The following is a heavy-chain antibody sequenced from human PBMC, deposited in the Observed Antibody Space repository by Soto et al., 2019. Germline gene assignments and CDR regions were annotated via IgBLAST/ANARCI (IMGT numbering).Heavy chain of an antibody. D-gene: IGHD3-10*01. CDR3: ARGLNYGSGSYYSTGYYYYGMDV. V-gene: IGHV4-34*01. J-gene: IGHJ6*02. CDR1: GGSFSGHY. CDR2: INHSGST. Sequence: SETLSLTCAVYGGSFSGHYWSWIRQPPGKGLEWIGEINHSGSTNYNPSLKSRVTISVDTSKNQFSLKLSSVTAADTAVYYCARGLNYGSGSYYSTGYYYYGMDVWGQGTTVTVSS.